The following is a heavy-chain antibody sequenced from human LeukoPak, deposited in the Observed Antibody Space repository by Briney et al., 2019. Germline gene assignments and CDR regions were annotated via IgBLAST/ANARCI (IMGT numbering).Heavy chain of an antibody. Sequence: VASVKASCKASGYTFTSYGISWVRQAPGQGLEWMGWISAYNGNTNYAQKLQGRVTMTTDTSTSTAYMELRSLRSDDTAVYYCARVVVTTGFDYWGQGTLVTVSS. J-gene: IGHJ4*02. CDR2: ISAYNGNT. CDR1: GYTFTSYG. V-gene: IGHV1-18*01. CDR3: ARVVVTTGFDY. D-gene: IGHD4/OR15-4a*01.